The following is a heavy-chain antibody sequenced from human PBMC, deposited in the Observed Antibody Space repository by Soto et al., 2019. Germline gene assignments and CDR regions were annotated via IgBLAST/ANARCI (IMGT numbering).Heavy chain of an antibody. Sequence: QLQLQESGPGLVKPSETLSLTCTVSGVSISSSSYYWGWIRQPPGKGLEWIGSIYYSGSTYYNPSLKSRVTISVDTSKNQFSLKLSSVTAADTAVYYCARQVGMTQDYYYYGMDVWGQGTTVTVSS. CDR2: IYYSGST. D-gene: IGHD6-13*01. CDR3: ARQVGMTQDYYYYGMDV. J-gene: IGHJ6*02. CDR1: GVSISSSSYY. V-gene: IGHV4-39*01.